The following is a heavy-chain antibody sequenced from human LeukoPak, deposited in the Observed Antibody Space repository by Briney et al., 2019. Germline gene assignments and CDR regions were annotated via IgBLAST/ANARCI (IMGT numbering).Heavy chain of an antibody. CDR3: ARDPRGLDY. CDR1: GFSFSTYW. D-gene: IGHD3-10*01. Sequence: GGSLRLSCAASGFSFSTYWMSWVRQPPGKGLEWVADIKPGGSEKYYVDSVKGRFTISRDNAKNSLYLQMNSLRAEDTAVYYCARDPRGLDYWGQGTLVTVPS. V-gene: IGHV3-7*01. CDR2: IKPGGSEK. J-gene: IGHJ4*02.